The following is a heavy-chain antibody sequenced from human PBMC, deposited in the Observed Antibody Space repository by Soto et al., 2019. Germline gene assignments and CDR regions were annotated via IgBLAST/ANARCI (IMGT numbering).Heavy chain of an antibody. Sequence: EVQLLESGGGLVQPGGSLRLSCAASGFTFSSYAMSWVRQAPGKGLEWVSAISGSGGSTYYADSVKGRFTISRDNSKNTLYLQMNSLRAEDTAVYYCAKDIRATVVTPEAFDIWGQGTMVTVSS. J-gene: IGHJ3*02. CDR1: GFTFSSYA. CDR2: ISGSGGST. CDR3: AKDIRATVVTPEAFDI. D-gene: IGHD2-21*02. V-gene: IGHV3-23*01.